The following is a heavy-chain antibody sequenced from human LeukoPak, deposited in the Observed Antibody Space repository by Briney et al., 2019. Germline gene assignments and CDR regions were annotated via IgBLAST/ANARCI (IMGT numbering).Heavy chain of an antibody. D-gene: IGHD6-19*01. V-gene: IGHV3-48*01. Sequence: GGSLRLSCTASGFSISRDSMNWVRQAPGKGLEWVSYISGGSSPIYYADSVKGRFTISRDNSKNTLYLQMNSLRAEDTAVYYCAKGRQYSSGHAWGQGTLVTVSS. CDR1: GFSISRDS. CDR2: ISGGSSPI. CDR3: AKGRQYSSGHA. J-gene: IGHJ4*02.